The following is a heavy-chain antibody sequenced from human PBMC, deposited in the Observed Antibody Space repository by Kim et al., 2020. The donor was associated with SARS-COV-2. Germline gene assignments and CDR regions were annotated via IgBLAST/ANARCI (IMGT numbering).Heavy chain of an antibody. Sequence: SETLSLTCTVSGGSISSSSYYWGWIRQPPGKGLEWIGSIYYSGSTYYNPSLKSRVTISVDTSKNQFSLKLSSVTAADTAVYYCARADYYDSSGYAPIFDYWGQGTLVTVSS. CDR3: ARADYYDSSGYAPIFDY. J-gene: IGHJ4*02. CDR2: IYYSGST. CDR1: GGSISSSSYY. V-gene: IGHV4-39*01. D-gene: IGHD3-22*01.